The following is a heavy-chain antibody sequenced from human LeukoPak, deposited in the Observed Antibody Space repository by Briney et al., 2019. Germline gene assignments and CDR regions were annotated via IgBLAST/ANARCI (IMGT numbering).Heavy chain of an antibody. CDR2: IYYSGST. D-gene: IGHD6-19*01. Sequence: SETLSLTCTVSGGSISSYYWSWIRQPPGKGLEWIGYIYYSGSTNYNPSLKSRVTISVDTSKNQFSLKLSSVTAADTAVYYCARGFLQWLVPYYFDYWGQGTLVTVSS. CDR1: GGSISSYY. J-gene: IGHJ4*02. CDR3: ARGFLQWLVPYYFDY. V-gene: IGHV4-59*01.